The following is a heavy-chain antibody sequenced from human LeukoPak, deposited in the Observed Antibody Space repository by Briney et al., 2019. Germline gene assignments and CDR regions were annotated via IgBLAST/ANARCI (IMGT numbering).Heavy chain of an antibody. CDR2: IFWNDDK. CDR1: GFSFSDTGEC. Sequence: GSGPTLVNPTQTLTLTCTFSGFSFSDTGECVGWIRQPPGEALEWLALIFWNDDKFYNASLKSRLSITKDTSKNQVILTMTTLDLIDTATYYCVHSSLATNGMDVWGQGAAVTVSS. CDR3: VHSSLATNGMDV. J-gene: IGHJ6*02. V-gene: IGHV2-5*01.